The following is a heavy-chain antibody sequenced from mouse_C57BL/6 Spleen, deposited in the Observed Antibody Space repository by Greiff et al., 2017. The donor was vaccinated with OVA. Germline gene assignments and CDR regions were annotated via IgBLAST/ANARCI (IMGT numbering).Heavy chain of an antibody. CDR2: ISSGSSTI. CDR1: GFTFSDYG. V-gene: IGHV5-17*01. CDR3: ARGSPYYRRDYAMDY. J-gene: IGHJ4*01. D-gene: IGHD2-14*01. Sequence: EVKLVESGGGLVKPGGSLKLSCAASGFTFSDYGLHWVRQAPEKGLEWVAYISSGSSTIYYADTVKGRFTISRDNAKNTLFLQMTSLRSEDTAMYYCARGSPYYRRDYAMDYWGQGTSVTVSS.